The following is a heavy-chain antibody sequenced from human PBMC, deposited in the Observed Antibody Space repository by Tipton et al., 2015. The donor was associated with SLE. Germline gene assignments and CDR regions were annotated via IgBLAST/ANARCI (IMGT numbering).Heavy chain of an antibody. V-gene: IGHV3-21*01. CDR3: ARVEPYSSHSAY. Sequence: SLRLSCAASGFTFSSYSMNWVRQAPGKGLEWVSSISSSSSYIYYADSVKGRFNISRDNAKNSLYLQMNSLRAGDTAVYYCARVEPYSSHSAYWGQGTLVTVSS. D-gene: IGHD6-13*01. CDR1: GFTFSSYS. J-gene: IGHJ4*02. CDR2: ISSSSSYI.